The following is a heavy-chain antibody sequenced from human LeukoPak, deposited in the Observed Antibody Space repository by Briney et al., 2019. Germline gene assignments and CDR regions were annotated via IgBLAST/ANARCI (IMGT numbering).Heavy chain of an antibody. Sequence: PGGSLRLSCAASGFTFSSYSMNWVRQPPGKELEWVSGISDGGTTYYADSVKGRFTISRDNAKNSLYLQMNSLRAEDTAFYYCARDDPYSGYDYDYWGRGVLVTVSS. CDR2: ISDGGTT. CDR3: ARDDPYSGYDYDY. V-gene: IGHV3-20*04. CDR1: GFTFSSYS. J-gene: IGHJ4*02. D-gene: IGHD5-12*01.